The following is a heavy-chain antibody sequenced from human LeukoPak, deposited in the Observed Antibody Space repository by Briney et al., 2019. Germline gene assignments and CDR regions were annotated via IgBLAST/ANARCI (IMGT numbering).Heavy chain of an antibody. CDR1: GFTFSDCY. J-gene: IGHJ4*02. CDR3: ARVRYYGSGSHYYFDH. D-gene: IGHD3-10*01. Sequence: GGSLRLSCAASGFTFSDCYMSWIRQAPGKGLEWVSYISSSGSTIYYADSVKGRFTISRDNAKNSLYLQMNSLRAEDTAVYYCARVRYYGSGSHYYFDHWGQGTLVTVSS. CDR2: ISSSGSTI. V-gene: IGHV3-11*01.